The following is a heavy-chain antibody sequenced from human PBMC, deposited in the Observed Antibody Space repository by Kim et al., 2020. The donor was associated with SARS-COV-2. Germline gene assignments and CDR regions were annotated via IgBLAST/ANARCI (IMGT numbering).Heavy chain of an antibody. CDR3: ARGSPGRGYKWTGFDY. V-gene: IGHV4-34*01. CDR2: INHSGST. D-gene: IGHD5-12*01. J-gene: IGHJ4*02. Sequence: SETLSLTCAVYGGSFSGYYWSWIRQPPGKGLEWIGEINHSGSTNYNPSLKSRVTISVDTSKNQFSLKLSSVTAADTAVYYCARGSPGRGYKWTGFDYWGQGTLVTVSS. CDR1: GGSFSGYY.